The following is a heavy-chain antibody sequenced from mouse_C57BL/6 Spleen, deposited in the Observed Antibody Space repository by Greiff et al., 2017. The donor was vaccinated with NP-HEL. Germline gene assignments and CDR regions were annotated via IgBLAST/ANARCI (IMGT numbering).Heavy chain of an antibody. CDR1: GYSFTSYY. CDR2: IYPGSGNT. D-gene: IGHD2-14*01. J-gene: IGHJ4*01. V-gene: IGHV1-66*01. Sequence: QVQLQQSGPELVKPGASVKISCKASGYSFTSYYIHWVKQRPGQGLEWIGWIYPGSGNTKYNEKFKGKATLTADTSSSTAYMQLSSLSSEDSAVYYCASTYDRGDYYAKCCWGQGTTVTVAS. CDR3: ASTYDRGDYYAKCC.